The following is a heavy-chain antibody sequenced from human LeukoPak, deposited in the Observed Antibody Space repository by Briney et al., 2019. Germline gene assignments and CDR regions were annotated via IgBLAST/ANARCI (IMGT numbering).Heavy chain of an antibody. CDR1: GGSISSYY. Sequence: SETLSLTCTVSGGSISSYYWSWIRQPPGKGLEWIGYIYYSGSTNYNPSLKSRVTISVDTSKNQFSLKLSSVTAADTAVYYCAKSYYGSGTYYFDYWGQGTLVTVSS. V-gene: IGHV4-59*08. J-gene: IGHJ4*02. CDR3: AKSYYGSGTYYFDY. CDR2: IYYSGST. D-gene: IGHD3-10*01.